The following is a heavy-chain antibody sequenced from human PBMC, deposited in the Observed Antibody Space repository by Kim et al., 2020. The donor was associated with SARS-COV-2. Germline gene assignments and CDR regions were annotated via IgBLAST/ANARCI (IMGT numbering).Heavy chain of an antibody. Sequence: SLKSRVTISVDTSKNQFSLKLSSVTAADTAVYYCARGPHCSGGSCYPADYWGQGTLVTVSS. V-gene: IGHV4-34*01. CDR3: ARGPHCSGGSCYPADY. J-gene: IGHJ4*02. D-gene: IGHD2-15*01.